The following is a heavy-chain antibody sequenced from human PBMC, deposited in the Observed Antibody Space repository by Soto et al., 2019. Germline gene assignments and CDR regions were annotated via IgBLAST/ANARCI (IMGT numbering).Heavy chain of an antibody. D-gene: IGHD6-13*01. CDR3: QGVNRVIAPTEQRPY. V-gene: IGHV3-23*01. J-gene: IGHJ1*01. Sequence: EVQLLESGGGLVHPGGSLRLSCAASGFIFSRYAMSWVRQAPGKGLEWVSAISGNSDYIYYADSVKGRFTIIRDNSQNTLYLQMNSLRDEVTAVYYCQGVNRVIAPTEQRPYWGQGTLVTVSS. CDR1: GFIFSRYA. CDR2: ISGNSDYI.